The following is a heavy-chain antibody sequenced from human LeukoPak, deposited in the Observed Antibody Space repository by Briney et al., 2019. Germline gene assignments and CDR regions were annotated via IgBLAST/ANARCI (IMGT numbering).Heavy chain of an antibody. CDR3: ARSYDSSGYHDPYYFDY. J-gene: IGHJ4*02. CDR2: INTNTGNP. V-gene: IGHV7-4-1*02. Sequence: ASVKVSCTASGYTFTSYAMNWVRQAPGQGLEWMGWINTNTGNPTYAQGFTGRFVFSLDTSVSTAYLQISSLKAEDTAVYYCARSYDSSGYHDPYYFDYWGQGTLVTVSS. D-gene: IGHD3-22*01. CDR1: GYTFTSYA.